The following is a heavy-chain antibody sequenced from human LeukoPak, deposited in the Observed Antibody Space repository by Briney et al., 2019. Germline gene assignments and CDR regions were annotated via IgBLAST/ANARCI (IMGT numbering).Heavy chain of an antibody. CDR2: ISGSGTSA. J-gene: IGHJ5*02. CDR3: VKVLPEPRGIRWYLWFDP. Sequence: GGSLRLSCAASGLTFSTLAMTRVRQAPGKGLEWVSTISGSGTSAEYADSVKGRFSVSRDNSKNTLYLQMNSLRAEDTAVYYCVKVLPEPRGIRWYLWFDPLGQGTLVTVSS. CDR1: GLTFSTLA. D-gene: IGHD1-14*01. V-gene: IGHV3-23*01.